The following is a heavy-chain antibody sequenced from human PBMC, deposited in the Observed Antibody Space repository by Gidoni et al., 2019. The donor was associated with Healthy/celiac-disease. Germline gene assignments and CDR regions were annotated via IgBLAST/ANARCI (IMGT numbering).Heavy chain of an antibody. Sequence: EVQLLESGGGLVQPGGSLRLSCAASAFTFSSYAMSWVRQAPGKGLEWVSAISGSGGSTYYADAVKGRFTISRDNSKNTLYLQMNSLRAEDTAVYYCAKMGLLLEGWFDPWGQGTLVTVSS. CDR1: AFTFSSYA. CDR2: ISGSGGST. V-gene: IGHV3-23*01. D-gene: IGHD3-22*01. J-gene: IGHJ5*02. CDR3: AKMGLLLEGWFDP.